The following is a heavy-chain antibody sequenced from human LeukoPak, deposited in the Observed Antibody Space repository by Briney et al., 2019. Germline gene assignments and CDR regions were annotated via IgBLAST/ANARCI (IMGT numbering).Heavy chain of an antibody. V-gene: IGHV3-66*02. D-gene: IGHD3-10*01. Sequence: GGSLRLSCAASGFTVSSNYMSWVRQAPGKGLEWVSVIYSGGSTYYADSVKGRFTISRDNSKNTLYLQMNSLRAEDTAVYYCARARSSGSYTGTGYYYMDVWGKGTTVTVSS. CDR3: ARARSSGSYTGTGYYYMDV. J-gene: IGHJ6*03. CDR2: IYSGGST. CDR1: GFTVSSNY.